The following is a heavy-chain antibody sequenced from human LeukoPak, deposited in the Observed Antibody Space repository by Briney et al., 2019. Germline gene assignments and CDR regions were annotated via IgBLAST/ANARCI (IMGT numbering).Heavy chain of an antibody. V-gene: IGHV4-59*01. CDR3: ARGRGYGLYSSSWHDY. D-gene: IGHD6-13*01. CDR1: GGSISSYY. CDR2: IYYSGST. Sequence: SETLSLTCTVSGGSISSYYWSWIRQPPGKGLEWIGYIYYSGSTTYNPSLKSRVTISVDTSKNQFSLKLSSVTAADTAVYYCARGRGYGLYSSSWHDYWGQGTLVTVSS. J-gene: IGHJ4*02.